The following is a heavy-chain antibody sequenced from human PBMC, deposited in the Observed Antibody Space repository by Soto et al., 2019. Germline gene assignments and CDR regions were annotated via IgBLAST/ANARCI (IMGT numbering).Heavy chain of an antibody. J-gene: IGHJ6*02. CDR1: GGSISSGGYY. Sequence: QVQLQESGPGLVKPSQTLSLTCTVSGGSISSGGYYWSWIRQHPGKSLEWIGYIYYSGNTYYNPSLKSRVTISVDTSKNQFSLKLSSVTAADTAVYYCASLERDYYCYGMDVWGQGTTVTVSS. CDR2: IYYSGNT. CDR3: ASLERDYYCYGMDV. V-gene: IGHV4-31*03. D-gene: IGHD1-1*01.